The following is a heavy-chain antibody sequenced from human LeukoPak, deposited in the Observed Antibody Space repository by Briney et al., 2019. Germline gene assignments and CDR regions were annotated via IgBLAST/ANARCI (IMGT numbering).Heavy chain of an antibody. Sequence: GASLRLSCAASGFTFSSYAMSWVRQAPGKGLEWVSAISGSGGSTYYADSVKGRFTISRDNSKNTLYLQMNSLRAEDTAVYYCARDRESSGWPDYWGQGTLVTVSS. CDR3: ARDRESSGWPDY. CDR2: ISGSGGST. D-gene: IGHD6-19*01. CDR1: GFTFSSYA. V-gene: IGHV3-23*01. J-gene: IGHJ4*02.